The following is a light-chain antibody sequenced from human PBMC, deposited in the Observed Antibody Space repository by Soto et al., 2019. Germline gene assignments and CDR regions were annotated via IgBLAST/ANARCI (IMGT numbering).Light chain of an antibody. CDR3: QQYRSLLA. V-gene: IGKV3-20*01. Sequence: EIVLTQSPGTLSLSPGERVTLSCRASQSVSNNNLAWYQQKSGQAPRLLIYGASRRATGIPDRFSGSGSGTDFSLPIYRLEPEDFAVYFCQQYRSLLAFGGGSKVEI. CDR1: QSVSNNN. CDR2: GAS. J-gene: IGKJ4*01.